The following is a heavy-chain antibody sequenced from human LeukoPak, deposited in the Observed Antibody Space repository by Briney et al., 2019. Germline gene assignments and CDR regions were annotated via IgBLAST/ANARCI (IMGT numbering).Heavy chain of an antibody. CDR2: IRYDGSNE. J-gene: IGHJ4*02. V-gene: IGHV3-30*02. Sequence: GGSLRLSCAASGFTFSSYGMHWVRQAPGKGLEWVAFIRYDGSNEYYADSVKGRFTISRDNSKNTLYLQMNSLRAEDTAVYYCAKDQLRYGSPRGPAPEDYWGQGTLVTVSS. CDR1: GFTFSSYG. CDR3: AKDQLRYGSPRGPAPEDY. D-gene: IGHD3-10*01.